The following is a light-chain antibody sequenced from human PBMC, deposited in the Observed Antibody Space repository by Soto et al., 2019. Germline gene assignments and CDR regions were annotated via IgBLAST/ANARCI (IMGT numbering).Light chain of an antibody. CDR1: SSDVGSYNY. J-gene: IGLJ1*01. V-gene: IGLV2-14*01. CDR2: EVS. Sequence: QSVLTQPASVSGSPGQSITISCTGTSSDVGSYNYVSWYQQHPGKDPKLMIYEVSTRPSGVSSRFSGFKSGNTASLTISGLQAEDEADYYCSSYTSSSTVFGTGTKLTVL. CDR3: SSYTSSSTV.